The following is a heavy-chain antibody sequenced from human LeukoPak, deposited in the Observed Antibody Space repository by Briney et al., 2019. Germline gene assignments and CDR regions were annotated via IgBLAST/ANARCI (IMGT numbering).Heavy chain of an antibody. Sequence: TGESLRLSCAASGFTFSDYYMSWIRQAPGKGLEWVSYISSSSSYTNYADSVKGRFTISRDNAKNSLYLQMNSLRAEDTAVYYCARDREAGSWRLFDYWGQGTLVTVSS. CDR3: ARDREAGSWRLFDY. CDR1: GFTFSDYY. V-gene: IGHV3-11*05. CDR2: ISSSSSYT. D-gene: IGHD6-13*01. J-gene: IGHJ4*02.